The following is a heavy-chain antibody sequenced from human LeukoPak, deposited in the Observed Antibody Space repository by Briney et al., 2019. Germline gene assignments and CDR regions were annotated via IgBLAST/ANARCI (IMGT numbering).Heavy chain of an antibody. J-gene: IGHJ6*02. Sequence: SETLSLTCAVYGGSFSGYYWSWIRQPPGKGLEWIGEINHSGSTNYNPSLKSRVTISVDTSKNQFSLKLSSVPAADTAVYYCARSSRYYYYGMDVWGQGTTVTVSS. CDR1: GGSFSGYY. CDR3: ARSSRYYYYGMDV. CDR2: INHSGST. V-gene: IGHV4-34*01.